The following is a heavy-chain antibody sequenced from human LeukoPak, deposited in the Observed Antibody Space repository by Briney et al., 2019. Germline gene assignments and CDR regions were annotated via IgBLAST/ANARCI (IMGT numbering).Heavy chain of an antibody. CDR3: ARDRGSGSAFDI. V-gene: IGHV4-30-2*01. CDR1: GGSISSGGYS. Sequence: SQTLSLTCAVSGGSISSGGYSWSWIRQPPGKGLEWIGYIYHSGSTYYNPSLKSRVTISVDKSKNQFSLKLSSVTAADTAVYYCARDRGSGSAFDIWGQGTMVTVSS. CDR2: IYHSGST. D-gene: IGHD3-10*01. J-gene: IGHJ3*02.